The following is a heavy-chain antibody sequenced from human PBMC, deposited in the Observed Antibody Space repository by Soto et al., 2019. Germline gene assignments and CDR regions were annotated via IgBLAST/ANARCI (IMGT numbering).Heavy chain of an antibody. CDR3: ASGGTPIDH. CDR1: GYTFTNFG. Sequence: QVQLVQSGAEVKKPGASVKVSCKTSGYTFTNFGLSWVRQAPGQGLEWMGWISAYNGNTNYAQNIRGRVNLTTDTSTSTAYLALRSLSSHDTAVYYCASGGTPIDHWGQGTLVTVSS. J-gene: IGHJ4*02. D-gene: IGHD3-16*01. CDR2: ISAYNGNT. V-gene: IGHV1-18*01.